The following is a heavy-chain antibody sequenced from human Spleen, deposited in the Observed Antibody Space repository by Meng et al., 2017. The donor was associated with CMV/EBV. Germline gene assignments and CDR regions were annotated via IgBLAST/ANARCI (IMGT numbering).Heavy chain of an antibody. Sequence: SVKVSCKTSGGTFRSYGISWVRQAPGQGLEWMGGIIPGFSAANYAQKFQGRVTITTDESTSTAYMELNSLRSEDTAVYYCARGERHNWNLLLSWGQGTLVTVSS. V-gene: IGHV1-69*05. D-gene: IGHD1-7*01. J-gene: IGHJ4*02. CDR2: IIPGFSAA. CDR3: ARGERHNWNLLLS. CDR1: GGTFRSYG.